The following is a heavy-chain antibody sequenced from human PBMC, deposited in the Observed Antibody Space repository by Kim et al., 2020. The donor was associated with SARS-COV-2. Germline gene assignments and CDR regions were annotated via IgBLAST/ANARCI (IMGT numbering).Heavy chain of an antibody. Sequence: YYNPPLKSRVARSVDTSKNQFSRRLSSVTAADTVVYYCARHKGLAVAVDYWGQGTLVTVSS. V-gene: IGHV4-39*01. CDR3: ARHKGLAVAVDY. J-gene: IGHJ4*02. D-gene: IGHD6-19*01.